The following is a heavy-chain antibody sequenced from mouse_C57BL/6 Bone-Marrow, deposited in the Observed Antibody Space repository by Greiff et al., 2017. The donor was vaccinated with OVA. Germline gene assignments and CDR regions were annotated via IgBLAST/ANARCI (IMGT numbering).Heavy chain of an antibody. CDR1: GFTFSDYG. D-gene: IGHD2-4*01. CDR2: ISSGSSTI. CDR3: ARTYDYDGYWYFDV. Sequence: EVQGVESGGGLVKPGGSLKLSCAASGFTFSDYGMHWVRQAPEKGLEWVAYISSGSSTIYYADTVQGRFTISRDNAKNTLFLQRTSLRSEDTAMYYCARTYDYDGYWYFDVWGTGTTVTVSS. V-gene: IGHV5-17*01. J-gene: IGHJ1*03.